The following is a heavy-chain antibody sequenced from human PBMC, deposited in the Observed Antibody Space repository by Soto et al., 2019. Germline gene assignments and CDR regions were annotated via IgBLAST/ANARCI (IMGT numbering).Heavy chain of an antibody. V-gene: IGHV3-30*18. CDR1: GFTFSSYG. J-gene: IGHJ4*02. CDR3: AKDTYYYDRSGYYTYDH. D-gene: IGHD3-22*01. CDR2: VSYDGSNK. Sequence: PGVSLRLSCAASGFTFSSYGVHWVRQAPGKGLEWVASVSYDGSNKHYGDSVKGRFTISRDNSRNTLDLQMNSLRAEDTAVYYCAKDTYYYDRSGYYTYDHWGQGTQVTVSS.